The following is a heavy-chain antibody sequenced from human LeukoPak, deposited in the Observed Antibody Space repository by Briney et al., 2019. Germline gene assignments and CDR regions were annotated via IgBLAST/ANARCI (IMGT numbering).Heavy chain of an antibody. CDR2: ISYDGSNK. Sequence: GGSLRLSCAASGSTFSSYAMHWVRQAPGKGLGWVAVISYDGSNKYYADSVKGRFTISRDNSKNTPYMQMNSLRAEETAVYYCARDHYYDSSGYYYWYYFDYWGQGTLVTVSS. J-gene: IGHJ4*02. CDR3: ARDHYYDSSGYYYWYYFDY. D-gene: IGHD3-22*01. CDR1: GSTFSSYA. V-gene: IGHV3-30-3*01.